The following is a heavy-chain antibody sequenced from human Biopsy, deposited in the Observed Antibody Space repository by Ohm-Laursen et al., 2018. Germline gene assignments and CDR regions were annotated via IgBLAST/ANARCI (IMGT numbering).Heavy chain of an antibody. CDR3: ARGDYFDSNGYFWFDP. CDR2: IFNSANT. D-gene: IGHD3-22*01. V-gene: IGHV4-31*01. J-gene: IGHJ5*02. CDR1: GGSISSGGSY. Sequence: SDTLSLTCTVSGGSISSGGSYLSWFRQRPGKGLEWIGYIFNSANTYYNPSLKNLITISGDTSTNQFPLKLNSVTAADTAVYYCARGDYFDSNGYFWFDPWGHGTLVTVSS.